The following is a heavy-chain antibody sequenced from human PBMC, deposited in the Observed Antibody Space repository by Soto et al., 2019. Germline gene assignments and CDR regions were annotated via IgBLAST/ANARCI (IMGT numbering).Heavy chain of an antibody. CDR1: GFTFISYA. V-gene: IGHV3-30-3*01. D-gene: IGHD2-21*01. CDR2: ISYDGSNK. J-gene: IGHJ6*02. CDR3: AREKGVVVPYYYYYGMDV. Sequence: GGSLRLSCAASGFTFISYAMHWVRQAPGQGLEWVAVISYDGSNKYYADSVKGRFTISRDNSKNTLYLQMNSLRAEDTAVYYCAREKGVVVPYYYYYGMDVWGQGTTVTVSS.